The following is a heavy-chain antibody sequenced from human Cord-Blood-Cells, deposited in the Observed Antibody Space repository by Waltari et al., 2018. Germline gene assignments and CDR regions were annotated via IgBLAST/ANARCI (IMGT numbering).Heavy chain of an antibody. J-gene: IGHJ6*02. Sequence: QVQLQESGPGLVKPSETLSLTCTVSGRSISSHYWSWIRQPPGTGLEWIGYIYYSGSTNYNPSLKSRVTISVDTSKNQFSLKLSSVTAADTAVYYCARVEYYDFWSGYYYYYGMDVWGQGTTVTVSS. CDR3: ARVEYYDFWSGYYYYYGMDV. CDR1: GRSISSHY. V-gene: IGHV4-59*11. D-gene: IGHD3-3*01. CDR2: IYYSGST.